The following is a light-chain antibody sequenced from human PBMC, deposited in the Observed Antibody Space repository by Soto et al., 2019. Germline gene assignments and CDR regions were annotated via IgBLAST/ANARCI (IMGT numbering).Light chain of an antibody. CDR3: QKYNGAPWT. CDR2: AAS. Sequence: DLQMTQSPSSLSASVGDRVTITCRASQDISNYLAWYQQKPGKVPKLLIYAASTLHSGVPSRFSGSGSGTDFTLTISGLQPEDVANYYCQKYNGAPWTFGQGTKVEIE. J-gene: IGKJ1*01. V-gene: IGKV1-27*01. CDR1: QDISNY.